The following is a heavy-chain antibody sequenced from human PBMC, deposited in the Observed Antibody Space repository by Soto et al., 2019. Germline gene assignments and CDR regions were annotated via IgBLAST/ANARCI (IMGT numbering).Heavy chain of an antibody. J-gene: IGHJ4*02. Sequence: PGGSLRLSCEASGFTFGSHAMTWVRQAPGKGLEWVSGVSASGTTYYADSGNGRFTVSRDNSKNTLYLQMSRLRAEDTAIYYCAKDRDYFASGGQGTLVTVSS. CDR2: VSASGTT. CDR3: AKDRDYFAS. V-gene: IGHV3-23*01. CDR1: GFTFGSHA.